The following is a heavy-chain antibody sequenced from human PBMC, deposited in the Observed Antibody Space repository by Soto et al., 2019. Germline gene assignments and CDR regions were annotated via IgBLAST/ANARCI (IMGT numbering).Heavy chain of an antibody. CDR1: GGSISSGGYS. CDR3: ARHLLLWFGELPYYYYGMDV. V-gene: IGHV4-30-2*01. CDR2: IYHSGST. Sequence: SETLSLTCAVSGGSISSGGYSWSWIRQPPGKGLEWIGYIYHSGSTYYNPSLKSRVTISVDTSKNQFSLKLSSVTAADTAVYYCARHLLLWFGELPYYYYGMDVWGQGTTVTVSS. D-gene: IGHD3-10*01. J-gene: IGHJ6*02.